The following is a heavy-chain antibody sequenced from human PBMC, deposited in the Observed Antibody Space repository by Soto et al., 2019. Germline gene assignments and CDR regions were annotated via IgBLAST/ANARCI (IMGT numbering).Heavy chain of an antibody. CDR2: INHSGST. CDR3: ASTYSGYDSFWGAFDI. D-gene: IGHD5-12*01. CDR1: GGSFSGYY. J-gene: IGHJ3*02. V-gene: IGHV4-34*01. Sequence: QVQLQQWGAGLLKPSETLSLTCAVYGGSFSGYYWSWIRQPPGKGLEWIGEINHSGSTNYNPSLKIRVTISVDTSKNQFSLKLSSVTAADTAVYYCASTYSGYDSFWGAFDIWGQGTMVTVSS.